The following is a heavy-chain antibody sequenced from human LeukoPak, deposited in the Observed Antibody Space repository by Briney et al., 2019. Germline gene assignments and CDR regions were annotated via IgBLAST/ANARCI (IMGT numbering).Heavy chain of an antibody. CDR2: MNPNSGNT. Sequence: ASVKLSCKASGYTFTSYDINWVRQATGQGLEWMVWMNPNSGNTGYAQKFHGRVTMTRNTSISTAYMELSSLRSEDTAVYYCARGLGKRSIAAPGYWGQGTLVTVSS. CDR1: GYTFTSYD. D-gene: IGHD6-6*01. CDR3: ARGLGKRSIAAPGY. J-gene: IGHJ4*02. V-gene: IGHV1-8*01.